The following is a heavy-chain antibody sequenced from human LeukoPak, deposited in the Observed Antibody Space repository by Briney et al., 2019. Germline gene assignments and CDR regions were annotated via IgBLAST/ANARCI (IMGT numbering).Heavy chain of an antibody. V-gene: IGHV4-39*01. D-gene: IGHD2-2*03. CDR2: ISYDGNT. J-gene: IGHJ5*02. Sequence: PSETLSLTCTVSGGSIRSGRYYWGWIRQPPGKGLEWIASISYDGNTYYNPSLKNRVTISVDTSKNQFSLKVSSVTAADTAVYYCATHGSCSGTSCSRWFDPWGQGTLVTVSS. CDR3: ATHGSCSGTSCSRWFDP. CDR1: GGSIRSGRYY.